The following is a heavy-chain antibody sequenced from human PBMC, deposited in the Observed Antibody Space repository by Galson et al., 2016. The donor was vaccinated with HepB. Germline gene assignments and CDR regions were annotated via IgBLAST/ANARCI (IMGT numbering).Heavy chain of an antibody. CDR3: ARDRGIAAAGTVMDY. Sequence: SVKVSCKASGYTFRSYGFSWVRQAPGQGLEWMGWISAYGGNTDFAQKFQGRLSMTTDTSTSTAYMELRSLRSDDTAVYYCARDRGIAAAGTVMDYWGQGTLVTVSS. CDR2: ISAYGGNT. D-gene: IGHD6-13*01. J-gene: IGHJ4*02. CDR1: GYTFRSYG. V-gene: IGHV1-18*04.